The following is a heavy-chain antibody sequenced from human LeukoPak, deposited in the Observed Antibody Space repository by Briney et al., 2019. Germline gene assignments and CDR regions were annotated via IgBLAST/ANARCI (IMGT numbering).Heavy chain of an antibody. D-gene: IGHD4-17*01. CDR1: GFTFSSYA. CDR2: ISSNGGST. J-gene: IGHJ4*02. CDR3: ARELVDYGDYGTQSRYFDY. V-gene: IGHV3-64*01. Sequence: GGSLRLSCAASGFTFSSYAMHWVRQAPGKGLEYVSAISSNGGSTYYANSVKGRFTISRDNSKNTLYLQMGSLRAEDMAVYYCARELVDYGDYGTQSRYFDYWGQGTLVTVSS.